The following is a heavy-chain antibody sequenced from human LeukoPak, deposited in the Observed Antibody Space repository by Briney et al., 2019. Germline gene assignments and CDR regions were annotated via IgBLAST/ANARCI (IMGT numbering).Heavy chain of an antibody. J-gene: IGHJ4*02. V-gene: IGHV1-69*06. Sequence: ASVKVSCKASGYTFTSYGISWVRQAPGQGLEWMGGIIPIFGTANYAQKFQGRVTITADKSTSTAYMELSSLRSEDTAVYYCAAEMATIWVYFDYWGQGTLVTVSS. CDR1: GYTFTSYG. CDR3: AAEMATIWVYFDY. D-gene: IGHD5-24*01. CDR2: IIPIFGTA.